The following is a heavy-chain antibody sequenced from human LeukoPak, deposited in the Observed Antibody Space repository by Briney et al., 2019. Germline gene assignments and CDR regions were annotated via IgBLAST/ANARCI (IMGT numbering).Heavy chain of an antibody. V-gene: IGHV3-20*04. CDR1: GFTFSSYG. CDR2: INWNGGTT. CDR3: ARMRVVWDLDDAFDI. J-gene: IGHJ3*02. D-gene: IGHD1-26*01. Sequence: GGSLRLSCAASGFTFSSYGMHWVRQAPGKGLEWVSSINWNGGTTVYADSVKGRFTISRDNAKNSLYLQMNSLRAEDTALYYCARMRVVWDLDDAFDIWGRGTMVTVSS.